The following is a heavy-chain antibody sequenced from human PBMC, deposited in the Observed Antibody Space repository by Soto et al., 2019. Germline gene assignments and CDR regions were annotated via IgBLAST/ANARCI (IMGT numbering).Heavy chain of an antibody. D-gene: IGHD6-6*01. CDR2: ISSSSSYI. J-gene: IGHJ6*04. Sequence: GGSLRLSCAASGFTFSSYSMNWVRQAPGKGLEWVSSISSSSSYIYYADSVKGRFTISRDNAKNSLYLQMNSLRAEDTAVYYCASLEYSSSSGEQDVWGKGTTVTVSS. V-gene: IGHV3-21*01. CDR1: GFTFSSYS. CDR3: ASLEYSSSSGEQDV.